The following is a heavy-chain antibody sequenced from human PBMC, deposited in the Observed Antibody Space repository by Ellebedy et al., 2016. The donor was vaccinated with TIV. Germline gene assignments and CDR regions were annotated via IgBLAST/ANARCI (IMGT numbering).Heavy chain of an antibody. V-gene: IGHV1-69*13. Sequence: SVKVSCKASGGTFNGHAISWVRQAPGQGLEWMGGITGMFRTVTYAQNFQGRVTITADEFMSTAYMELSSLGSEDTAVYYCARGTAYYHRYFDDWGQGTLVTVSS. D-gene: IGHD3-10*01. CDR1: GGTFNGHA. CDR2: ITGMFRTV. J-gene: IGHJ4*02. CDR3: ARGTAYYHRYFDD.